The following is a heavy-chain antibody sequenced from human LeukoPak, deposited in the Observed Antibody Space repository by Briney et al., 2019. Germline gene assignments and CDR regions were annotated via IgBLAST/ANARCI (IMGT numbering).Heavy chain of an antibody. Sequence: GGSLRLSCAASRFTISSYAMSWVRQAPGKGLAWVSGLSASGNSAYYADSVKGRFTISRDNSKNTLYLQMNSLRDEDTAVYYCAKVIRSSGWYVDYWGQGTLVTVSS. CDR2: LSASGNSA. D-gene: IGHD6-19*01. V-gene: IGHV3-23*01. CDR3: AKVIRSSGWYVDY. J-gene: IGHJ4*02. CDR1: RFTISSYA.